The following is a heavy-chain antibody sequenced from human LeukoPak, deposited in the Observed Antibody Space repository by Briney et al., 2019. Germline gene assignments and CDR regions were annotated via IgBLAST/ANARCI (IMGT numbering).Heavy chain of an antibody. CDR1: GGSISSSSYY. V-gene: IGHV4-39*07. J-gene: IGHJ3*02. Sequence: PSETLSLTCTVSGGSISSSSYYWGWIRQPPGKGLEWIGSIYYSGSTYYNPSLKSRVTISVDTSKNQFSLKLSSVTAADTAVYYCARFARKLDAFDIWGQGTMVTVSS. CDR2: IYYSGST. D-gene: IGHD1-14*01. CDR3: ARFARKLDAFDI.